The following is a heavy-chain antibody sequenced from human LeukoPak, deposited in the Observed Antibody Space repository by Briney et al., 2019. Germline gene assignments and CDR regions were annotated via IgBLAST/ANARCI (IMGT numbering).Heavy chain of an antibody. D-gene: IGHD3-22*01. V-gene: IGHV3-15*01. CDR2: IKSKTDGGTT. Sequence: PGGSLRLSCAASGFTFSNAWMSWVRQAPGKGLEWVGRIKSKTDGGTTDYAAPVKGRFTISRDDSKNTLYLQMNSLKTEDTAVYYCTTDQDYYDSSGYLPFDYWGRGTLVTVSS. J-gene: IGHJ4*02. CDR3: TTDQDYYDSSGYLPFDY. CDR1: GFTFSNAW.